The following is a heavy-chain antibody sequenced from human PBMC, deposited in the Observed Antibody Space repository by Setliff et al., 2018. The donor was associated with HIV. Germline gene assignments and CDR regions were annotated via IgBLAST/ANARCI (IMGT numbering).Heavy chain of an antibody. Sequence: ASVKVSCKASGYTFTSYYMHWVRQAPGQGLEWMGIINPSGGSTSYAQKFQGRVTMTRDTSTSTVYMELSSLRSEDTAVYYCARVQGYCSRTSCYFQDLFDPRGQGTLVTGSS. CDR1: GYTFTSYY. CDR3: ARVQGYCSRTSCYFQDLFDP. D-gene: IGHD2-2*01. J-gene: IGHJ5*02. V-gene: IGHV1-46*01. CDR2: INPSGGST.